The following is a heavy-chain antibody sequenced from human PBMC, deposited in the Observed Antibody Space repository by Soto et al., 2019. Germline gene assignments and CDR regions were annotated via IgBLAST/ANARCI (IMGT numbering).Heavy chain of an antibody. V-gene: IGHV4-34*01. J-gene: IGHJ6*02. Sequence: PSETLSLTCAVYGGSFTGNYRSWIRQPPGKGLEWIGEVNDSGSTNFNPSFKSRVTISVDTSKKQFTLKLTSVTAADTAVYYCATDSATSYFGMDVWGHGTTVTVSS. CDR2: VNDSGST. D-gene: IGHD1-26*01. CDR3: ATDSATSYFGMDV. CDR1: GGSFTGNY.